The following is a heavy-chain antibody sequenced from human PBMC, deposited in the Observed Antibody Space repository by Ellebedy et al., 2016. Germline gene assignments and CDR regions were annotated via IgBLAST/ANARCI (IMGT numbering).Heavy chain of an antibody. J-gene: IGHJ6*02. CDR2: INHSGST. V-gene: IGHV4-34*01. D-gene: IGHD3-10*01. CDR1: GGSFSGYY. Sequence: SETLSLXXAVYGGSFSGYYWSWIRQPPGKGLEWIGEINHSGSTNYNPSLKSRVTISVDTSKNQFSLKLSSVTAADTAVYYCARAPLLWFGELLLYDHYYYYYGMDVWGQGTLVTVSS. CDR3: ARAPLLWFGELLLYDHYYYYYGMDV.